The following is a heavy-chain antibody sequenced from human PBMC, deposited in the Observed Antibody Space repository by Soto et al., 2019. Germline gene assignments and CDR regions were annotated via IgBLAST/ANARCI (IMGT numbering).Heavy chain of an antibody. CDR2: INPSGGST. CDR1: GYTFTSYY. Sequence: QVQLVQSGAEVKKPGASVKVSCKASGYTFTSYYMHWVRQAPGQGLEWMGIINPSGGSTSYAKKCQARVTMTSSTSTRTVDVALSSSGSEDTNVYSCASGCGGASCYESEYFQHCGDGSMVTVAS. CDR3: ASGCGGASCYESEYFQH. V-gene: IGHV1-46*01. J-gene: IGHJ1*01. D-gene: IGHD2-15*01.